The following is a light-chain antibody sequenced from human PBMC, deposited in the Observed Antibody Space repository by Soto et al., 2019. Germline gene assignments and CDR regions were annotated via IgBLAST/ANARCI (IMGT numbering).Light chain of an antibody. V-gene: IGKV1-5*01. CDR1: QDIGDW. Sequence: DIQMTQSPSSVSASVGDRVSITFRASQDIGDWLAWYQQKPGKAPYLLISDVSSLERGVPSRFSGSGSGTEFTLTISSMQPDDFATFYCQQYNGYSRTFGQGTKVDIK. CDR2: DVS. J-gene: IGKJ1*01. CDR3: QQYNGYSRT.